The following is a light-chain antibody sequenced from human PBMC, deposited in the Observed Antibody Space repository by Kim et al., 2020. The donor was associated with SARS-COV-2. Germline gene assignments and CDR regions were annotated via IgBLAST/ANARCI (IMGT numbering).Light chain of an antibody. CDR2: SNN. J-gene: IGLJ3*02. CDR3: AAWDDSLSGLV. Sequence: QSVLTQPPSASGTPGQRVTISCSGSSSNIGINTVNWYQQLPGAAPKLLIYSNNKRPSGVPDRFSGSKSGTSASLAISGLHSEDEADYYCAAWDDSLSGLVFGGGTDLTVL. V-gene: IGLV1-44*01. CDR1: SSNIGINT.